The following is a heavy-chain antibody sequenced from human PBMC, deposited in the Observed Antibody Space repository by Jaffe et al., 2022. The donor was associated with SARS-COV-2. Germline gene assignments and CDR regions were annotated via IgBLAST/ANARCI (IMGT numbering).Heavy chain of an antibody. CDR3: AREGYDLWSGYYSGGRFDP. Sequence: QVQLQESGPGLVKPSQTLSLTCTVSGGSMNSGSYYWSWIRQPAGKGLEWIGRIYTSGSTNYNPSLKSRITISVDTSKNQFSLKLSSVTAADTAVYYCAREGYDLWSGYYSGGRFDPWGQGTLVTVSS. V-gene: IGHV4-61*02. J-gene: IGHJ5*02. D-gene: IGHD3-3*01. CDR1: GGSMNSGSYY. CDR2: IYTSGST.